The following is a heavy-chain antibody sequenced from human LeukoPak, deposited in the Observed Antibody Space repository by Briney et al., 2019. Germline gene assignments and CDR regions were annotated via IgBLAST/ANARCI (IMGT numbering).Heavy chain of an antibody. J-gene: IGHJ3*02. V-gene: IGHV3-72*01. CDR2: TRKKANSYST. CDR1: GFTFSDHY. CDR3: ARTNPGDAFDI. Sequence: GGSLRLSCAASGFTFSDHYMDWVRQAPGKGLEWVGRTRKKANSYSTDYAASVKGRFTSSRDDSENSLYLQTNSLKTEDTAVYYCARTNPGDAFDIWGQGTVVTVSS.